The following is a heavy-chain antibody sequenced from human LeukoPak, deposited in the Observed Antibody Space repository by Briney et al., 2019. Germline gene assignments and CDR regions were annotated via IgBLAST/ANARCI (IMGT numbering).Heavy chain of an antibody. CDR3: ARTGSRSGWYFDY. J-gene: IGHJ4*02. CDR2: ISPYNGDT. Sequence: GASVTVSCKASGYDVTSFGITWVRQAPGQGHEWMGWISPYNGDTRYVQKLQGRVTMTTDTSTTTAYMELRSLRFDDTAVYYCARTGSRSGWYFDYCGQGTLVTVSS. V-gene: IGHV1-18*01. CDR1: GYDVTSFG. D-gene: IGHD6-19*01.